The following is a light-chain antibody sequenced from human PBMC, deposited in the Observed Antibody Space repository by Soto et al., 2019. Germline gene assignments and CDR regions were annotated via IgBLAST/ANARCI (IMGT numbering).Light chain of an antibody. J-gene: IGKJ4*01. Sequence: DIQMTQXPXXLSASVGDRVTITCQASQDIKNYLNWYQQKPGKAPNLLIYDASNLKTGVPSRFSGSGSGTHFTFTISSLQPEDIATYYCQHYDHLPPLSFGGGTKVEIK. CDR1: QDIKNY. V-gene: IGKV1-33*01. CDR2: DAS. CDR3: QHYDHLPPLS.